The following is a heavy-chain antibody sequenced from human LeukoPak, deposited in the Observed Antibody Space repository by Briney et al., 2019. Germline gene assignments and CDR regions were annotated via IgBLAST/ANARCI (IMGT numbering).Heavy chain of an antibody. Sequence: GRSLRLSCAAPRFTFSSYAMHWVRQAPGKGLEWVAVISYDGSNKYYADSVKGRFTISRDNSKNTLYLQMNSLRAEDTAVYYCARPVNRVYYYYGMDVWGQGTTVTVSS. CDR3: ARPVNRVYYYYGMDV. CDR1: RFTFSSYA. CDR2: ISYDGSNK. V-gene: IGHV3-30-3*01. J-gene: IGHJ6*02. D-gene: IGHD4-11*01.